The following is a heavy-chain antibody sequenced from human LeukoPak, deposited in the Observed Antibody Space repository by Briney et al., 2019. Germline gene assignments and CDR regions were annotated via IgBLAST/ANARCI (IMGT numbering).Heavy chain of an antibody. CDR2: IYSSGNT. Sequence: GVSLRLSCAVSGFIFSVYYMVWVRQAPGKGLKWVSVIYSSGNTYYADSVKGPFTISRHNSKNTRYLQMNSLRAKDTAVYYCARDRGDGYCSSTSCSHGFDIWGQGTLVTVSS. J-gene: IGHJ3*02. D-gene: IGHD2-2*01. CDR1: GFIFSVYY. V-gene: IGHV3-53*04. CDR3: ARDRGDGYCSSTSCSHGFDI.